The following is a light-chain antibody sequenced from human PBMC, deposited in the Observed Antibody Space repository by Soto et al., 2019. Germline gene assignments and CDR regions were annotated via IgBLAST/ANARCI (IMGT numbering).Light chain of an antibody. V-gene: IGLV2-14*01. CDR3: SSYTTRSTVV. J-gene: IGLJ2*01. Sequence: QSALTQPASVSGSPGQSITISCTGTSSDVGGYNYVSWFQQPPGKAPNLMIYDVYRRPSGVSYRFSGSKSGNTASLTISGLQAEDEADYYCSSYTTRSTVVFGGGTKLTVL. CDR2: DVY. CDR1: SSDVGGYNY.